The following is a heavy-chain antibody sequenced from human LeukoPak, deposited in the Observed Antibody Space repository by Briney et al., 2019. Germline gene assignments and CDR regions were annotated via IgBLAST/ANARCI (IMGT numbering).Heavy chain of an antibody. CDR2: MNPNSGNT. CDR1: GYTFTSYD. Sequence: ASVKVSCKASGYTFTSYDINWVRQATGQGLEWMGWMNPNSGNTGYAQKFQGRVTMTEDTSTDTAYMELSSLRSEDTAVYYCATDLMGAGGYYGMDVWGQGTTVTVSS. D-gene: IGHD1-26*01. J-gene: IGHJ6*02. V-gene: IGHV1-8*01. CDR3: ATDLMGAGGYYGMDV.